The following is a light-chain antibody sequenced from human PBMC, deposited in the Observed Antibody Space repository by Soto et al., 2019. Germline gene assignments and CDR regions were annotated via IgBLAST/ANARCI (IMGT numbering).Light chain of an antibody. Sequence: DIVMTQSPDSLAVSLGERATINCKSSQSVLFTSKNKNYLAWYQQKPGQPPQLLIYWASTRESGVPDRFSGSESGTDFTLTISSLQAEDVAVYYCQQYYSPPITFGPGTKVDIK. J-gene: IGKJ3*01. V-gene: IGKV4-1*01. CDR1: QSVLFTSKNKNY. CDR3: QQYYSPPIT. CDR2: WAS.